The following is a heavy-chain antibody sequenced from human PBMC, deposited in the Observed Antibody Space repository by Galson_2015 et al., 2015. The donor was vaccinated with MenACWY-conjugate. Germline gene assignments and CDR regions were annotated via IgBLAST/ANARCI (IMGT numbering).Heavy chain of an antibody. Sequence: SLRLSCAASGFTFSSYWMHWFRQAPGKGLEWVGYIQSKNYGANTQYAASVKDRFSISRDDSRSIAYLEMNSLKTEDTALYYCTRADHRYCSSTNCPFDHWGQGTLVTVSS. J-gene: IGHJ4*02. D-gene: IGHD2-15*01. V-gene: IGHV3-49*03. CDR3: TRADHRYCSSTNCPFDH. CDR2: IQSKNYGANT. CDR1: GFTFSSYW.